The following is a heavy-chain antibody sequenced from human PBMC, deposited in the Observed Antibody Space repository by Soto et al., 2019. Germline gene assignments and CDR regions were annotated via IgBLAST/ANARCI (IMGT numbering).Heavy chain of an antibody. D-gene: IGHD3-22*01. Sequence: VGSFSGYYCSWIRQPPGKGLEWIGEINHSGSTNYNPSLKSRVTISVDTSKNQFSLKLSSVTAADTAVYYCARGNYYDSSGYGRWGQGTLVTVSS. CDR2: INHSGST. J-gene: IGHJ4*02. CDR3: ARGNYYDSSGYGR. V-gene: IGHV4-34*01. CDR1: VGSFSGYY.